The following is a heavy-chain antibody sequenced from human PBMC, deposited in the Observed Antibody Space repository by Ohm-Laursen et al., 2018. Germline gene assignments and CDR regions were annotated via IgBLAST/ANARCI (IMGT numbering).Heavy chain of an antibody. CDR1: GITLGSFA. V-gene: IGHV3-23*01. CDR2: IAGGNT. CDR3: AKDFGQWSGMDV. Sequence: SLRLSCTASGITLGSFATRWVRQAPGKGLEWVSSIAGGNTYYADSVKGRFTMSRDNSENTVYLQMNSLKADGTAIYYCAKDFGQWSGMDVWGQGTTVIVSS. D-gene: IGHD3-3*01. J-gene: IGHJ6*02.